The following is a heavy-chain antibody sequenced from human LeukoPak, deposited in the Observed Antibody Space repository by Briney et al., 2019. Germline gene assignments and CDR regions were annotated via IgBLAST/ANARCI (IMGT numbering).Heavy chain of an antibody. J-gene: IGHJ5*02. Sequence: ASVKVSCQASGYTFTGYYMHWVRPAPGQGLEWMGWTNPNSGGTNYAQKFQGWVTMTRDTSISTAYMELSRLRSDDTAVYYCARGGDSSSWYSDWFDPWGQGTLVTVSS. CDR2: TNPNSGGT. D-gene: IGHD6-13*01. CDR1: GYTFTGYY. V-gene: IGHV1-2*04. CDR3: ARGGDSSSWYSDWFDP.